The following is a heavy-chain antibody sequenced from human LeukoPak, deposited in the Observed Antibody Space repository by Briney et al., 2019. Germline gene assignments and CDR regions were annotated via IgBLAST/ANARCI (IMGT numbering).Heavy chain of an antibody. Sequence: ASVTVSCKSSGYSFTDYYMHWVRVPPGQGLEWMGWINTNCGGTNYFHKYPGWGTMTRYTSINTAYMELSRLTSDDTAVYYCARANFRYCSSTSCLFDYWGQGTLVTVSS. J-gene: IGHJ4*02. CDR1: GYSFTDYY. CDR2: INTNCGGT. V-gene: IGHV1-2*04. CDR3: ARANFRYCSSTSCLFDY. D-gene: IGHD2-2*01.